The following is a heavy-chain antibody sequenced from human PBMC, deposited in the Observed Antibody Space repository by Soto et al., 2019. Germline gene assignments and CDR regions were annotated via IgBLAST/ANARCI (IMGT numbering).Heavy chain of an antibody. CDR2: ISAYNGNT. CDR1: GYTFTSYG. Sequence: GASVKVSCKASGYTFTSYGISWVRQAPGQGLEWMGWISAYNGNTNYAQKLQGRVTMTTDTSTSTAYMELRSLRSDDTAVYYCARDRIAVAGTWGRYYYGMDVWGQGTTVTVSS. CDR3: ARDRIAVAGTWGRYYYGMDV. J-gene: IGHJ6*02. D-gene: IGHD6-19*01. V-gene: IGHV1-18*01.